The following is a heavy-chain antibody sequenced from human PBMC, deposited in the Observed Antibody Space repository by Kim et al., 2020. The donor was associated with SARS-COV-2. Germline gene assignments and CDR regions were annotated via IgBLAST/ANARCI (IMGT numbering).Heavy chain of an antibody. D-gene: IGHD3-10*01. CDR3: ARGVFTLLWFGELDAFDI. Sequence: SETLSLTCTVSGGSISSSSYYWGWIRQPPGKGLEWIGSIYYSGSTYYNPSLKSRVTISVDTSKNQFSLKLSSVTAADTAVYYCARGVFTLLWFGELDAFDIWGQGTMVTVSS. CDR1: GGSISSSSYY. J-gene: IGHJ3*02. CDR2: IYYSGST. V-gene: IGHV4-39*07.